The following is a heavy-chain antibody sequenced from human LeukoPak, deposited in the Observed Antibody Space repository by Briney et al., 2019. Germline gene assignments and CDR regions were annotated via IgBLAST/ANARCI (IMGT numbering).Heavy chain of an antibody. CDR1: GFTFSSYS. Sequence: GGSLRLACAASGFTFSSYSMNWVRQAPGKGLDWVSSISSSSSYIYYADSGKGRFTISRDNSKNTLYLQMNSLRAEDTAVYYCAKGKAYYYDSSGHRYFDYWGQGTLVTVSS. D-gene: IGHD3-22*01. CDR3: AKGKAYYYDSSGHRYFDY. CDR2: ISSSSSYI. J-gene: IGHJ4*02. V-gene: IGHV3-21*04.